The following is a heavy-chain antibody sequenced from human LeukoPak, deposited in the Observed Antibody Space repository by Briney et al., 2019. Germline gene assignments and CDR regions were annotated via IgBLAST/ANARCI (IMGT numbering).Heavy chain of an antibody. D-gene: IGHD6-6*01. V-gene: IGHV3-23*01. CDR1: GFTFSSYA. CDR2: ISGSGGST. J-gene: IGHJ4*02. Sequence: GGSLRLSCAASGFTFSSYAMSWVRQAPGKGLEWVSAISGSGGSTYYADSVKGWFTISRDNSKNTLYLQMNSLRAEDTAVYYCAKASSSGYYFDYWGQGTLVTVSS. CDR3: AKASSSGYYFDY.